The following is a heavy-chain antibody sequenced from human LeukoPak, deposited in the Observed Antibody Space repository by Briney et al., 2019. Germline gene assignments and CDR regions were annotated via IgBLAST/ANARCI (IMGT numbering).Heavy chain of an antibody. D-gene: IGHD3-10*01. J-gene: IGHJ4*02. CDR3: EAYYYGSGSSPIGH. CDR1: GFTFSSYG. Sequence: GGSLRLSCAASGFTFSSYGMHWVRQAPGKGLEWVAVISYDGSNKYYADSVKGRFTISRDNSKNTLYLQMNSLRAEDTAVYYCEAYYYGSGSSPIGHWGQGTLVTVAS. V-gene: IGHV3-30*03. CDR2: ISYDGSNK.